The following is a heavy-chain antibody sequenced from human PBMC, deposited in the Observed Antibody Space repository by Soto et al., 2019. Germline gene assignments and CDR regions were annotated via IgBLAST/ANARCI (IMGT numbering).Heavy chain of an antibody. D-gene: IGHD3-22*01. V-gene: IGHV1-18*04. Sequence: QVQLVQSGAEVKKPGASVKVSCKASGYTFTSYGISWVRQAPGQGLEWMGWISAYNGNTNYAQKLQGRVTMTTDTSSSTAYMELRSLRSEETSVYYCARDDAPYYYDRSGYSDFDYWGQGTLVTVSS. CDR2: ISAYNGNT. CDR3: ARDDAPYYYDRSGYSDFDY. J-gene: IGHJ4*02. CDR1: GYTFTSYG.